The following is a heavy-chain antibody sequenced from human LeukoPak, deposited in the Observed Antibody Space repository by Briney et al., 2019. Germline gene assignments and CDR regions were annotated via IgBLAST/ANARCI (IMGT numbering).Heavy chain of an antibody. V-gene: IGHV4-38-2*02. CDR2: IYNSGST. D-gene: IGHD3-16*01. CDR3: ARETSQKGAHYMDV. Sequence: PSETLSLTCTVSGYSISSGYFWGWIRQPPGKGLEWIGTIYNSGSTYYNASLESRVTISVDTSKNQFSLKLSSVTAADTAVYYCARETSQKGAHYMDVWGKGTTVTISS. J-gene: IGHJ6*03. CDR1: GYSISSGYF.